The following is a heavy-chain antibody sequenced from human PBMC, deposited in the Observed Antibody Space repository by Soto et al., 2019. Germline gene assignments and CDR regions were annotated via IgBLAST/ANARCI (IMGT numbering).Heavy chain of an antibody. CDR3: ARGGEVGVAGSAAFDM. CDR2: INPGSGAA. D-gene: IGHD3-3*01. J-gene: IGHJ3*02. CDR1: GYTVTTHY. V-gene: IGHV1-46*01. Sequence: QVQLVQSGAEAQKPGASVKISCTASGYTVTTHYMHWVRQAPGRGLEWMGAINPGSGAAKYTQTFQARVTMTRDTSTNTVYMEMGALRSEDTAVFYCARGGEVGVAGSAAFDMWGQGTMVTVSS.